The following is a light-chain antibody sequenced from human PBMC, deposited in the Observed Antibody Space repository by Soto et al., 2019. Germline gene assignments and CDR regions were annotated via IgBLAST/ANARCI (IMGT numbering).Light chain of an antibody. CDR2: EGT. J-gene: IGLJ3*02. Sequence: QSALTQPASVSGSPGQSVTISCTGSSSDVGTYDLVSWYQQQPGKAPKILIYEGTKRPSGVSNRFSGSKSGNTASLTISGLQAEDEADYFCCSYAGFSTLVFGGGTKVTVL. CDR1: SSDVGTYDL. CDR3: CSYAGFSTLV. V-gene: IGLV2-23*01.